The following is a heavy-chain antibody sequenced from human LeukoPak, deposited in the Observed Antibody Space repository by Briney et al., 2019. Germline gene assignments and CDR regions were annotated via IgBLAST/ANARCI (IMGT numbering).Heavy chain of an antibody. J-gene: IGHJ4*02. CDR1: GFSFDDYS. Sequence: GGSLRLSCAASGFSFDDYSMHWVRQPPGKGLEGVSLVSWDGGSVYYADSVRGRFTISRDNRKDSLFLQMKSLKSDDSGLYFCARDRGGNSAGFDSWGQGTLVTVSS. CDR2: VSWDGGSV. V-gene: IGHV3-43*01. D-gene: IGHD5-12*01. CDR3: ARDRGGNSAGFDS.